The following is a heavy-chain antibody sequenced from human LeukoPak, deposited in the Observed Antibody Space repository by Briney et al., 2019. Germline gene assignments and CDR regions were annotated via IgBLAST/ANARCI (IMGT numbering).Heavy chain of an antibody. D-gene: IGHD6-19*01. V-gene: IGHV3-74*01. CDR1: GFTFSSYW. Sequence: GGSLRISCAASGFTFSSYWMHWVRQAPGKGLVWVSRINSDWSSTSYADSVKGRFTISRDNAKNTLYLQMNSLRAEDTAVYYCARDQLEDWYSSGWYLNWGQGTLVTVSS. J-gene: IGHJ4*02. CDR3: ARDQLEDWYSSGWYLN. CDR2: INSDWSST.